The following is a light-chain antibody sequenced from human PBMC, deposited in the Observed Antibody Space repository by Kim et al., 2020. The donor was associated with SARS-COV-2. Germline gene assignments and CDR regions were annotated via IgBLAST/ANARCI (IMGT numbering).Light chain of an antibody. CDR3: QQRINWRAK. J-gene: IGKJ1*01. CDR2: DAS. Sequence: EIVMTQSPATLSVSPGERATLSCRASQSVSSYLAWYQQKPGQAPRLLIYDASTRATGIPARFSGSGSGTDFTLTISSLEPEDFAVYYCQQRINWRAKFGQGTKVDIK. V-gene: IGKV3-11*01. CDR1: QSVSSY.